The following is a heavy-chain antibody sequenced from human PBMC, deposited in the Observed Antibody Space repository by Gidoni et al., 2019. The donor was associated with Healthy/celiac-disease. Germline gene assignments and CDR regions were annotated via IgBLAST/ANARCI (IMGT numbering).Heavy chain of an antibody. CDR2: IWYDGSNK. D-gene: IGHD3-22*01. Sequence: QVQLVESGGGVVQPGRSLRLSCAASGFTFSSSGMHWVRQAPGKGLEWVAVIWYDGSNKYYADSVKGRFTISRDNSKNTLYLQMNSLRAEDTAVYYCARDYRGRYDSSDEPFDYWGQGTLVTVSS. J-gene: IGHJ4*02. V-gene: IGHV3-33*01. CDR1: GFTFSSSG. CDR3: ARDYRGRYDSSDEPFDY.